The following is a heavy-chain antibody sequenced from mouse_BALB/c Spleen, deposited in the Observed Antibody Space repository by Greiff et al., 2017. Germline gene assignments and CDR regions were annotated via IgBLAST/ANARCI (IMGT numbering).Heavy chain of an antibody. J-gene: IGHJ2*01. V-gene: IGHV1-69*02. CDR2: IYPSDSYT. CDR1: GYTFTSYW. CDR3: TRESGHYFDY. Sequence: QVQLQQPGAELVRPGASVKLSCKASGYTFTSYWINWVKQRPGQGLEWIGNIYPSDSYTNYNQKFKDKATLTVDKSSSTAYMQLSSPTSEDSAVYYCTRESGHYFDYWGQGTTLTVTS.